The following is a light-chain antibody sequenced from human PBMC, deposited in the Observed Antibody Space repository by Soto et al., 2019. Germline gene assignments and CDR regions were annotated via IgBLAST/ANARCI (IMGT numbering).Light chain of an antibody. CDR2: DAS. Sequence: EIVLTQSPGTLPLSPWERATLSCRASQSVSSYLAWYQQKPGQAPRLLIYDASNRATGIPARFSGSGSGTDFTLTISSLEPEDFAVYYCQQRSNWPPFGQGTRLEIK. CDR1: QSVSSY. J-gene: IGKJ5*01. CDR3: QQRSNWPP. V-gene: IGKV3-11*01.